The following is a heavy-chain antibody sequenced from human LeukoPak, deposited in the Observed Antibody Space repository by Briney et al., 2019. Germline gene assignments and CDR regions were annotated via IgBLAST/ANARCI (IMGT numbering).Heavy chain of an antibody. V-gene: IGHV4-34*01. CDR2: INHSGST. D-gene: IGHD6-13*01. CDR1: GGSFSGYY. J-gene: IGHJ6*03. Sequence: SETLSLTCAVYGGSFSGYYWSWIRQPPGKGLEWIGEINHSGSTNYNPSLKSRVTISVDTSKNQFSLKLSSVTAADTAVYYCARLAGPRYYYYYYMDVWGKGTTVTISS. CDR3: ARLAGPRYYYYYYMDV.